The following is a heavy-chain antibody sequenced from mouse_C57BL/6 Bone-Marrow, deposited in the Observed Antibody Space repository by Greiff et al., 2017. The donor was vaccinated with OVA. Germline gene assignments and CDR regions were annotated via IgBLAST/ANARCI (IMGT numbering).Heavy chain of an antibody. D-gene: IGHD3-2*02. CDR1: GFTFSSYA. CDR2: ISDGGSYT. CDR3: ARETHTAQARWFAY. J-gene: IGHJ3*01. Sequence: EVKLQESGGGLVKPGGSLKLSCAASGFTFSSYAMSWVRQTPEKRLEWVATISDGGSYTYYPDNVKGRFTISRDNAKNNLYLQMSHLKSEDTAMYYCARETHTAQARWFAYWGQGTLVTVSA. V-gene: IGHV5-4*01.